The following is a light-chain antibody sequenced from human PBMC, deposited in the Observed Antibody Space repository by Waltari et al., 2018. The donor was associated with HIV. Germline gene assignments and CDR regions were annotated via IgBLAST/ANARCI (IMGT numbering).Light chain of an antibody. CDR1: AGVVTCSHC. J-gene: IGLJ2*01. V-gene: IGLV7-46*01. CDR3: LLSFDGDLL. Sequence: QPVVPQEPALTVSPGGHVTLTCASRAGVVTCSHCPHWFQQRPGHAPKTLIFDSTNRYSWTPGRFSASFLEDKAALTLTGAQIEDEADYYCLLSFDGDLLFGGGTKLTVL. CDR2: DST.